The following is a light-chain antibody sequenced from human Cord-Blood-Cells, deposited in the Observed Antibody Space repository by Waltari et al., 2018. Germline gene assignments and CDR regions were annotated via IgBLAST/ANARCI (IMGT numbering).Light chain of an antibody. J-gene: IGKJ1*01. Sequence: EIVLTQSADTMSLSPGERATLSCKASQSASSSYLAWYQQKPGQAPRHHIYGASSRATGIPDRFSDSGSGTDFTHTISILEPEDFAVYYCQQYGSTPPWTFGQGTKVEIK. V-gene: IGKV3-20*01. CDR1: QSASSSY. CDR2: GAS. CDR3: QQYGSTPPWT.